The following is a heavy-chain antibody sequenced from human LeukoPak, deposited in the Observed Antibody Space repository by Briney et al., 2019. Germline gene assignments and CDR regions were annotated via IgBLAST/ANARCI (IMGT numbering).Heavy chain of an antibody. Sequence: GGSLRLSCAASGFTFSDYYMSWIRQAPGKGLEWVSYISSSGSTIYYADSVKGRFTISRDNAKNSLYLQMNSLRAEDTAVYYCARSGYQLRTIYYMDVWGKGTTVTVSS. D-gene: IGHD2-2*01. CDR1: GFTFSDYY. CDR2: ISSSGSTI. J-gene: IGHJ6*03. CDR3: ARSGYQLRTIYYMDV. V-gene: IGHV3-11*04.